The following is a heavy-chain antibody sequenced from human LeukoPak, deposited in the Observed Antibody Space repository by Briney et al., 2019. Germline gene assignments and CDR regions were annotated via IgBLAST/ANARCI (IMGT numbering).Heavy chain of an antibody. V-gene: IGHV3-30*02. J-gene: IGHJ4*02. D-gene: IGHD3-10*01. CDR3: AKDMMVRGVVPFDY. CDR1: GFTFSSYG. Sequence: GGSLRLSCAASGFTFSSYGMHWVRQAPGKGLEWVAFIRYDGSNKYYADSVKGRFTISRDNSKNTRYLQMNSLRAEDTAVYYCAKDMMVRGVVPFDYWGQGTLVTVSS. CDR2: IRYDGSNK.